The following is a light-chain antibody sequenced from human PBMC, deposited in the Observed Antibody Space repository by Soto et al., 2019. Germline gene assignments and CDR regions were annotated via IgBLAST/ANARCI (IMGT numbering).Light chain of an antibody. Sequence: EIELTQSPGTLSLSPGERATLSCRASQSVSSHYLAWYQQKPGQAPRLLIYAASSRATGIPVRFSGSGSGTDFALTISRLEPEDFAVYYCQHFSNSPSLTFGQGTQLEIK. J-gene: IGKJ5*01. CDR1: QSVSSHY. CDR2: AAS. CDR3: QHFSNSPSLT. V-gene: IGKV3-20*01.